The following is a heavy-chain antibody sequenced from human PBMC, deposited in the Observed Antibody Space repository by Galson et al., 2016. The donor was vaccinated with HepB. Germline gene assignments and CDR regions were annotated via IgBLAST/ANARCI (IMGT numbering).Heavy chain of an antibody. CDR1: GYKFTSYW. Sequence: QSGAEVKKPGESLKISCEVSGYKFTSYWIAWVRQMPGKGLEWMGIIYPGDSDTSYSPSFEGQVTISADKSITTVYLLWSSLKASDTAMYYCARQKVAVKGAFDIWGQGTMVTVSS. V-gene: IGHV5-51*01. D-gene: IGHD6-19*01. CDR3: ARQKVAVKGAFDI. J-gene: IGHJ3*02. CDR2: IYPGDSDT.